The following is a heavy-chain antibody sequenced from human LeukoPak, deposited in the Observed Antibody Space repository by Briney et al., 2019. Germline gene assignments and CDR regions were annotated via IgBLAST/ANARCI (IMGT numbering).Heavy chain of an antibody. CDR3: AKASSGWYNWFDP. CDR2: IYYSGST. Sequence: PSETLSLTCTVSGGSISSYYWSWIRQSPGKGLEWIGYIYYSGSTNFNPSLKSRVTISVDTSKNQFSLKLSSVTAADTAVYYCAKASSGWYNWFDPWGQGTLVTVSS. V-gene: IGHV4-59*01. CDR1: GGSISSYY. D-gene: IGHD6-19*01. J-gene: IGHJ5*02.